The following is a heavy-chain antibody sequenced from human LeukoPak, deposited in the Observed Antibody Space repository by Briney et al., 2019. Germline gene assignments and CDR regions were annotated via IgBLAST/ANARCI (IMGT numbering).Heavy chain of an antibody. D-gene: IGHD3-22*01. Sequence: SETLSLTCTVSGGSISSYYWGWIRQPPGKGLEWIGSIFYSGSTYYNPSLKSRVTISVDPSKSQFSLKLSSVTAADTAVYYCASFDSSGYYLDYWGQGTLVTVSS. CDR2: IFYSGST. J-gene: IGHJ4*02. CDR1: GGSISSYY. CDR3: ASFDSSGYYLDY. V-gene: IGHV4-39*01.